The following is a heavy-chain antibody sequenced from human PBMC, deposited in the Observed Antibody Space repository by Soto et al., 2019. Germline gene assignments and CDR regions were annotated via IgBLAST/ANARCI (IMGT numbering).Heavy chain of an antibody. CDR1: GFTFSSYG. J-gene: IGHJ4*02. CDR2: ISYDGSNK. V-gene: IGHV3-30*18. Sequence: GGSLRLSCAASGFTFSSYGMHWVRQAPGKGLEWVAVISYDGSNKYYADSVKGRFTISRDNSKNTLYLQMNSLRAEDTAVYYCAKDRAVVVAATKYYFDYWGQGTLVTVSS. CDR3: AKDRAVVVAATKYYFDY. D-gene: IGHD2-15*01.